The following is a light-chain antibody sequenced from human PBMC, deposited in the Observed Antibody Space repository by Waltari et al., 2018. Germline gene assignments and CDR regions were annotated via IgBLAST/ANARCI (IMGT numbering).Light chain of an antibody. Sequence: QTVVPQEPSLSVSTGGTVTLTCALSSGSLSSTSYATWYQQTPGQAPRTLVYKANARSSGVPDRFSGSILGNTAALTITGAQADDESDYYCALYMGSGIWVFGGGTRLTVL. CDR3: ALYMGSGIWV. V-gene: IGLV8-61*01. CDR1: SGSLSSTSY. CDR2: KAN. J-gene: IGLJ3*02.